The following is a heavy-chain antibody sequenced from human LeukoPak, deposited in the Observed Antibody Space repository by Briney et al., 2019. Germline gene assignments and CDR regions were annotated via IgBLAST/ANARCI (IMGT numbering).Heavy chain of an antibody. J-gene: IGHJ4*02. D-gene: IGHD1-26*01. CDR1: GFTFSSYS. CDR3: ARGGSYNAVDY. CDR2: ISSGSTYI. V-gene: IGHV3-21*01. Sequence: PGGSLRLSGAASGFTFSSYSMSWVRQAPGKGLEWVSCISSGSTYINNADSVKGRFTISRDSAKNSLYLQMNSLRAEDTAVYYCARGGSYNAVDYWGQGTLVTVSS.